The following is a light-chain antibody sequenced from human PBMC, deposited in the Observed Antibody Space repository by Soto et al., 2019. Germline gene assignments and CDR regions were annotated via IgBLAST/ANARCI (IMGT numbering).Light chain of an antibody. CDR2: AAS. V-gene: IGKV1-39*01. J-gene: IGKJ1*01. CDR1: QVITND. CDR3: QQSYSTPRT. Sequence: SQVTPAPSSLSASVGDRLSITCRASQVITNDLGWYQQKPGKAPKLLIYAASSLQSGVPSRFSGSGSGTDFTLTISSLQPEDFATYYCQQSYSTPRTFAQGTKVDI.